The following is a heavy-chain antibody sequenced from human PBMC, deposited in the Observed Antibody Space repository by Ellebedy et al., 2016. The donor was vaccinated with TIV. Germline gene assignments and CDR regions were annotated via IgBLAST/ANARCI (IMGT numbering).Heavy chain of an antibody. D-gene: IGHD2-21*01. V-gene: IGHV3-74*01. J-gene: IGHJ3*02. CDR2: INSDGSSS. CDR3: ARDGGDGSLGAFDI. CDR1: GFIFDDYA. Sequence: GESLKISCAASGFIFDDYAIHWVRQVPGKGLVWVSRINSDGSSSIYADSVKGRFTFSRDNAKNTLYLQMNSLRPEDTAIYYCARDGGDGSLGAFDIWGQGTMVSVSS.